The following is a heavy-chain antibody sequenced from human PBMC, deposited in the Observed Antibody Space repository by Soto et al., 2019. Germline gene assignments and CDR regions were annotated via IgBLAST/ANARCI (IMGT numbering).Heavy chain of an antibody. CDR1: GFTFSSYA. V-gene: IGHV3-30*04. J-gene: IGHJ5*02. Sequence: GGSLRLSCAASGFTFSSYAMHWVRQAPGKGLEWVAVISYDGSNKYYADSVKGRFTISRDNSKNTLYLQMNSLRAEDTAVYYCARDPTRYSSSWYWFGPWGQGTLVTVSS. CDR2: ISYDGSNK. CDR3: ARDPTRYSSSWYWFGP. D-gene: IGHD6-13*01.